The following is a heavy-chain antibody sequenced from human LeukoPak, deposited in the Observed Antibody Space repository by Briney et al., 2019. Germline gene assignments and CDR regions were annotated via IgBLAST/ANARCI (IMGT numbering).Heavy chain of an antibody. J-gene: IGHJ4*02. D-gene: IGHD5-24*01. Sequence: VSVKVSCKASGYTFTGYYMHWVRQAPGQGLEWMGWINPNSGGTNYAQKFQGRVTMTRDTSISTAYMELSRLRSDDTAVYYCARERDGYNYFDYWGQGTLVTVSS. CDR2: INPNSGGT. V-gene: IGHV1-2*02. CDR3: ARERDGYNYFDY. CDR1: GYTFTGYY.